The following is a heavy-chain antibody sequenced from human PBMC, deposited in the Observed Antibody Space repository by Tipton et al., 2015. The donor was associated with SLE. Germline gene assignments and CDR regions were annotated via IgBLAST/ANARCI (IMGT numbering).Heavy chain of an antibody. CDR3: ASGPAATFDY. CDR2: IYTSGST. CDR1: GGSISSHY. D-gene: IGHD2-15*01. Sequence: TLSLTCTVSGGSISSHYWSWIRQPPGKGLEWIGYIYTSGSTNYNPSLKSRVTISVDTSKNQFSLKLSSVTAADTAVYYCASGPAATFDYWGQGTLVTVSS. J-gene: IGHJ4*02. V-gene: IGHV4-4*08.